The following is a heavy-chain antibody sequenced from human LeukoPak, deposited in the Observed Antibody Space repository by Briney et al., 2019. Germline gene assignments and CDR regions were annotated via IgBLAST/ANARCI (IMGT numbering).Heavy chain of an antibody. V-gene: IGHV4-34*01. D-gene: IGHD3-22*01. Sequence: SETLSLTCAVYGGSFSGYYWSWIRQPPGKGLEWIGEINHSGSTNYNPSPKSRVTISVDTSKNQFSLKLSSVTAADTAVYYCASRQQLRGSGYSRWGQGTLVTVSS. CDR2: INHSGST. J-gene: IGHJ4*02. CDR3: ASRQQLRGSGYSR. CDR1: GGSFSGYY.